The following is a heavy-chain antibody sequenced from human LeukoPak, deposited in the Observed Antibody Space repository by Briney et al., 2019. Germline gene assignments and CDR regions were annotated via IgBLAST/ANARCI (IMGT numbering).Heavy chain of an antibody. J-gene: IGHJ5*02. V-gene: IGHV1-24*01. CDR1: GYTLKELA. Sequence: ASVKVSCKVSGYTLKELAMHWVRQAPGKGLEWMGGFDPERGETIYAQKLQGRVTMIEDTSTDTAFMELSRLRSEDTAVYYCATAVLTKGITNFGVVRRWFDPWGQGTLVTVSS. CDR2: FDPERGET. CDR3: ATAVLTKGITNFGVVRRWFDP. D-gene: IGHD3-3*01.